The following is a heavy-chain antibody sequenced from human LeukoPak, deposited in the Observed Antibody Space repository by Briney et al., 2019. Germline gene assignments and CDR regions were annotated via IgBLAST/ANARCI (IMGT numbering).Heavy chain of an antibody. V-gene: IGHV3-33*01. CDR1: GFTFSTYG. D-gene: IGHD2-2*01. CDR2: ICDDGTNK. J-gene: IGHJ3*02. CDR3: ARAEVPGAIKSGAFDI. Sequence: GGSLRLSCAASGFTFSTYGMHWVRQAPGKGLAWVAVICDDGTNKYYADSVKGRFTISRDNYRNTLYLQMNSLRAEDTAVYYCARAEVPGAIKSGAFDIWGQGTMVTVSS.